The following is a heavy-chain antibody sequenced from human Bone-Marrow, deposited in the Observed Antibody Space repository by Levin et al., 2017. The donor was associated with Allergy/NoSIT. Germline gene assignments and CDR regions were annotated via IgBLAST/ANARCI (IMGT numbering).Heavy chain of an antibody. CDR2: IIPIFGTP. CDR3: AIRKDCSSTSCYMGYYYYHMDV. V-gene: IGHV1-69*13. D-gene: IGHD2-2*02. Sequence: ASVKVSCKASGGTFSSDAISWVRQAPGQGLEWMGGIIPIFGTPKYAQKFQGRVTITADESTSTASVELSSLRFEDTAVYYCAIRKDCSSTSCYMGYYYYHMDVWGNGTTLSVSS. J-gene: IGHJ6*03. CDR1: GGTFSSDA.